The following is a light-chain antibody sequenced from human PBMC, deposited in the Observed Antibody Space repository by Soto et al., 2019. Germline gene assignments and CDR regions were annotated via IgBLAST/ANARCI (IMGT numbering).Light chain of an antibody. V-gene: IGKV3-20*01. J-gene: IGKJ1*01. CDR3: QQYGSSYPWT. Sequence: EIVFTQSPGTLSLSPGERATLSCRASQSVSSNYLAWYQQKPGQAPRLLIYGASSRATGIPDRFSGSGSGTDFTLTIRRLXPEDFAVYYCQQYGSSYPWTFGQGTKVDTK. CDR2: GAS. CDR1: QSVSSNY.